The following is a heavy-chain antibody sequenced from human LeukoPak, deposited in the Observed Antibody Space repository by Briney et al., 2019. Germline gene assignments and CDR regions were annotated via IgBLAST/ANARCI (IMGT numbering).Heavy chain of an antibody. D-gene: IGHD1-26*01. CDR1: GFTFSDYW. CDR2: INADGSFT. Sequence: GGSLRLSCAASGFTFSDYWMHWVRQAPGKGLVWVSRINADGSFTRYADSVQGRFTISRDTAKNTLFLQMNSLRAEDTAVYYCAREAKVGGALQYWGQGILVTVSS. V-gene: IGHV3-74*01. CDR3: AREAKVGGALQY. J-gene: IGHJ4*02.